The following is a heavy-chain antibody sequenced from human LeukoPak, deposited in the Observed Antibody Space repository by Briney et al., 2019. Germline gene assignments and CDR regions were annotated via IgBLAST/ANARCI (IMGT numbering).Heavy chain of an antibody. D-gene: IGHD3-10*01. V-gene: IGHV1-2*02. Sequence: VASVKVSCKASGYTFTGYYMHWVRQAPGQGLEWMGWINPNSGGTNYAQKFQGRVTMTRDTSISTAYMELSRLRSDDTAVYYCARVRGSGSYWGASVQYYFDYWGQGTLVTVSS. CDR1: GYTFTGYY. CDR2: INPNSGGT. CDR3: ARVRGSGSYWGASVQYYFDY. J-gene: IGHJ4*02.